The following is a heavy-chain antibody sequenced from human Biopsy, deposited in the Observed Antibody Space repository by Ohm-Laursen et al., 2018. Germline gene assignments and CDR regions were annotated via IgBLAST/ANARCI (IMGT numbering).Heavy chain of an antibody. V-gene: IGHV4-4*07. D-gene: IGHD1-7*01. CDR1: GGSLSNYY. CDR2: IYTRGSS. J-gene: IGHJ3*02. CDR3: ARDYGLELGGLEAFDI. Sequence: TLSLTCSVSGGSLSNYYWSWIRQPAGKGLEWIGRIYTRGSSNKNPSLMSRVTMSVDTSKKQFSLKVYSVTAADTAVYYCARDYGLELGGLEAFDIWGQGTMVTVSS.